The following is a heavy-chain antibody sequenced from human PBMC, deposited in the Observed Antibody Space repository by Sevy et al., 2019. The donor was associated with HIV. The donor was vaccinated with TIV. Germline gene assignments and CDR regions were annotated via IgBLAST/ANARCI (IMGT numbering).Heavy chain of an antibody. D-gene: IGHD3-16*01. CDR3: ATALGDQLPFDF. CDR2: FDPEDGET. Sequence: ASVKVSCKVSEYTLTELSMHWVRQAPGKGLEWMGGFDPEDGETIYPQKFQGRVTMTEDTSTETAYMELSSLRSDDTAVYYCATALGDQLPFDFWGQGTLVTVSS. CDR1: EYTLTELS. J-gene: IGHJ4*02. V-gene: IGHV1-24*01.